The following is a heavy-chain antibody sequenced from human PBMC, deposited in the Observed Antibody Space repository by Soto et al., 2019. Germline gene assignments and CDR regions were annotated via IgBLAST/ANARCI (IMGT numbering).Heavy chain of an antibody. V-gene: IGHV3-9*01. CDR3: AKVVVQATQPRYYFSGMDV. D-gene: IGHD2-15*01. Sequence: EVQLVESGGGLVQPGRSLRLSCAASGFNFADYAMHRVRQPPGKGLEWVSGISWDGGRIGYVDSVKGRFTISRDNAKKSLFLHMNSLRPEDTALYYCAKVVVQATQPRYYFSGMDVWGQGTTVTVSS. J-gene: IGHJ6*02. CDR1: GFNFADYA. CDR2: ISWDGGRI.